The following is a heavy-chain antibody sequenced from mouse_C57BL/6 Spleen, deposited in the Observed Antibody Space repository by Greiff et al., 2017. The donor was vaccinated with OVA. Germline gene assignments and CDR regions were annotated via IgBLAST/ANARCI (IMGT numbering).Heavy chain of an antibody. V-gene: IGHV1-82*01. CDR1: GYAFSSSW. Sequence: VKLQESGPELVKPGASVKISCKASGYAFSSSWMNWVKQRPGKGLEWIGRIYPGDGDTNYNGKFKGKATLTADKSSSTAYMQLSSLTSEDSAVYFCARGWDYDYAMDYWGQGTSVTVSS. CDR2: IYPGDGDT. J-gene: IGHJ4*01. D-gene: IGHD2-4*01. CDR3: ARGWDYDYAMDY.